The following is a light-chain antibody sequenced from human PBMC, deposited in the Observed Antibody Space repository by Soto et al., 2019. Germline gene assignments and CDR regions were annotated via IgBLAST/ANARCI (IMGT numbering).Light chain of an antibody. J-gene: IGLJ2*01. Sequence: QLVLTQSSSASASRGSSVKLTCTLSSGHSSYIIAWHQQQPGKAPRYLMKLEGSGSYNKGSGVPDRFSGSSSGADRYLTISNLQFEGEADYYCETWDSNTRLFGGGTKLTVL. CDR3: ETWDSNTRL. CDR1: SGHSSYI. CDR2: LEGSGSY. V-gene: IGLV4-60*02.